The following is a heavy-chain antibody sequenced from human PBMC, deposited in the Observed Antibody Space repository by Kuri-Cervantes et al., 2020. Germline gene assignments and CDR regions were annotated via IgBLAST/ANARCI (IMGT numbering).Heavy chain of an antibody. D-gene: IGHD3-10*01. CDR1: GFTFGDYA. J-gene: IGHJ4*02. Sequence: GESLKISCTASGFTFGDYAMSWVRQAPGKGLEWVGFIRSKAYGGTTEYAASVKGRFTISRDDSKSIAYLQMNSLKTEDTAVYYCTTDGPTWFGELLVDYWGQGTLVTVSS. CDR3: TTDGPTWFGELLVDY. V-gene: IGHV3-49*04. CDR2: IRSKAYGGTT.